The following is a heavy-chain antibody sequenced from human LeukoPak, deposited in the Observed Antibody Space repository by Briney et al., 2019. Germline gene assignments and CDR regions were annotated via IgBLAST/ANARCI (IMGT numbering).Heavy chain of an antibody. V-gene: IGHV1-18*01. Sequence: ASVKVSCKASGYTFTSYGISWVRQAPGHGLEWMGWISAYNGNTKYAQKLQGRVTMTTDTSTRTAYMELRSLRSDDTAVYYCARDSYYDFWSGSAEYFQHWGQGTLVTVSS. D-gene: IGHD3-3*01. CDR3: ARDSYYDFWSGSAEYFQH. CDR2: ISAYNGNT. J-gene: IGHJ1*01. CDR1: GYTFTSYG.